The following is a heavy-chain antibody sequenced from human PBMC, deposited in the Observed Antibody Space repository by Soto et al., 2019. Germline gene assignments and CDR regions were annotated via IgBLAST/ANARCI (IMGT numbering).Heavy chain of an antibody. D-gene: IGHD3-9*01. Sequence: QVQLVESGGGVVQPGRSLRLSCAASGFTFSSYGMHWVRQAPGKGLEWVAVISYDGSNKYYADSVKGRFTISRDNSKNTLYLQMNSLRAEDTAVYYCAKGIRYFDWLPLDYWGQGTLVTVSS. CDR2: ISYDGSNK. CDR3: AKGIRYFDWLPLDY. J-gene: IGHJ4*02. V-gene: IGHV3-30*18. CDR1: GFTFSSYG.